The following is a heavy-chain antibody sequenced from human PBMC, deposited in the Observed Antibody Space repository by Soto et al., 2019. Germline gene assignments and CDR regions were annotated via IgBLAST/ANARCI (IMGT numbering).Heavy chain of an antibody. D-gene: IGHD3-10*01. CDR2: INSDGSST. CDR3: AKVQGVRGVNWYYYYMDV. CDR1: GFTFSSYW. V-gene: IGHV3-74*01. J-gene: IGHJ6*03. Sequence: GGSLRLSCAASGFTFSSYWTHWVRQAPGKGLVWVSRINSDGSSTTYGDSVKGRFTISRDNAKNTLYLHMNSLRAEDTAVYYCAKVQGVRGVNWYYYYMDVWGKGTTVTVSS.